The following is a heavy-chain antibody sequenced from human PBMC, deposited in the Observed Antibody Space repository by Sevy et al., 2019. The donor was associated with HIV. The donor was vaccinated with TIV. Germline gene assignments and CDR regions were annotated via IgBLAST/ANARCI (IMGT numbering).Heavy chain of an antibody. V-gene: IGHV1-69*13. CDR1: GGIFRSNA. CDR3: ARDKYYYVSGSFDY. Sequence: ASVKVSCKASGGIFRSNAISRVRQAPGQGLEWMGGIIAVFGTTNYAQKFQGRVTVTADESRSTAYMELSSLRSEDTAVYYCARDKYYYVSGSFDYWGQGTQVTVSS. J-gene: IGHJ4*01. CDR2: IIAVFGTT. D-gene: IGHD3-10*01.